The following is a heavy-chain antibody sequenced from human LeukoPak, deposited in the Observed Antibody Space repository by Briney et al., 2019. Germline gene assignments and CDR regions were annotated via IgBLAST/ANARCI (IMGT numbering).Heavy chain of an antibody. CDR1: GGSISSYY. D-gene: IGHD6-13*01. CDR2: IYYSGST. Sequence: PSETLSLTCTVSGGSISSYYWSWIRQPPGKGLEWIGYIYYSGSTNYNPSLKSRVTISVDTSKNQFSLKLSSVTAADTAVYYCASQDPSYSSSRTYYFDYWGQGTLVTVSS. V-gene: IGHV4-59*12. CDR3: ASQDPSYSSSRTYYFDY. J-gene: IGHJ4*02.